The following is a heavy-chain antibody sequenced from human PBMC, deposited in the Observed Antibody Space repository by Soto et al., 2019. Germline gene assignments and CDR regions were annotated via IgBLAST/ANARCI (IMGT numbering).Heavy chain of an antibody. V-gene: IGHV4-61*01. J-gene: IGHJ6*02. CDR2: ISYSGST. CDR3: ARDNGYYYDCSSNTAYYYGMDI. CDR1: GVSVSSGSYY. D-gene: IGHD3-22*01. Sequence: SETLSLTCTVSGVSVSSGSYYWSWIRQPPGKGLEWIGYISYSGSTKYNPSLKSRVTISVDTSKNQFSLKLSSVTAADTAVYYCARDNGYYYDCSSNTAYYYGMDIWCQGTSVTVSS.